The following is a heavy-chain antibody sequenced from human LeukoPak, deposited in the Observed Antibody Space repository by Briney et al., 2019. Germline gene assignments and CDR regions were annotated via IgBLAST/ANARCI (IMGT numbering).Heavy chain of an antibody. V-gene: IGHV3-21*04. J-gene: IGHJ6*02. D-gene: IGHD5/OR15-5a*01. Sequence: PGGSLRLSCAASGFTFSSYIMNWVRQAPGKGLEWVSSISSSSSYIYYADSVKGRFTISRDNAKNSLYLQMNNLRAEDTAVFYCAKAALSLRSYYYYGVDVWGQGTTVTVSS. CDR3: AKAALSLRSYYYYGVDV. CDR2: ISSSSSYI. CDR1: GFTFSSYI.